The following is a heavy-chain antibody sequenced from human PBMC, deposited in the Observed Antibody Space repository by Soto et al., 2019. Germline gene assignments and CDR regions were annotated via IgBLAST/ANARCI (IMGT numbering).Heavy chain of an antibody. D-gene: IGHD3-16*01. J-gene: IGHJ5*02. Sequence: EVQLVESGGGLVQPGGSLRLSCAASGFIFSSYWMHWVRQAPGKGLVWVSRISTDGSRTNYADSVKGRFTISRDNAKNTVHLQMNSLRAEHTAVYYCARVKLGSYDWFDPWGQGTLVTVSS. CDR3: ARVKLGSYDWFDP. V-gene: IGHV3-74*01. CDR2: ISTDGSRT. CDR1: GFIFSSYW.